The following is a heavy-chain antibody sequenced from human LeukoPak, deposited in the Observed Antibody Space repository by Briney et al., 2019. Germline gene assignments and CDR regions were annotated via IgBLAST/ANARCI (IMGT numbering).Heavy chain of an antibody. CDR3: AKLPTHYYDSSGHFDI. J-gene: IGHJ3*02. D-gene: IGHD3-22*01. Sequence: GGSLRLSCAASGFTFSSYAMSWVRQAPGKGLEWVSAISGSGGSTYYADSVKGRFTISRDNSKNTLYLQMNSLRAEDTAVYYCAKLPTHYYDSSGHFDIWGQGTMVTVSS. CDR1: GFTFSSYA. V-gene: IGHV3-23*01. CDR2: ISGSGGST.